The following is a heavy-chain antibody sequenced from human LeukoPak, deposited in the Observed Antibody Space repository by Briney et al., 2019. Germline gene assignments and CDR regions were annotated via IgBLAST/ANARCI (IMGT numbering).Heavy chain of an antibody. D-gene: IGHD3-3*01. CDR2: IIPIFGTA. CDR3: AGMHYDFWSGYFLGFDY. Sequence: GSSVKVSCKASGGTFGSYAISWVRQAPGQGLEWMGGIIPIFGTANYAQKFQGRVTITTDESTSTAYMELSSLRSEDTAVYYCAGMHYDFWSGYFLGFDYWGQGTLVTVSS. CDR1: GGTFGSYA. J-gene: IGHJ4*02. V-gene: IGHV1-69*05.